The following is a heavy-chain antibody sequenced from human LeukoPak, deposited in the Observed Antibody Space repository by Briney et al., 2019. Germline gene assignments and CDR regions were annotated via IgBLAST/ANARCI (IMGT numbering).Heavy chain of an antibody. CDR2: INPSGGST. J-gene: IGHJ4*02. V-gene: IGHV1-46*01. Sequence: GASVKVSCKASGYTFTSYYMHWVRQAPGQGLEWMGIINPSGGSTSYAQKFQGRVTMTRDMSTSTVYMELSSLRSEDTAVYYCARGGCSGGSCDYKLREVLDYWGQGTLVTVSS. CDR1: GYTFTSYY. CDR3: ARGGCSGGSCDYKLREVLDY. D-gene: IGHD2-15*01.